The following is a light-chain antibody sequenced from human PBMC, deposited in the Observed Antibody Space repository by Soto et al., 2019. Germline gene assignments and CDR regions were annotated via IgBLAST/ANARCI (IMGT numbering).Light chain of an antibody. Sequence: QSVLTQPPSVSAAPGQKVTISCSGSSSNIGGNSVSWYQQLPGTAPKLLIYDDNKRPSGIPDRFSGSKSGTSATLGITGLQTGDEADYYCGSWDSSLSAYVFGTGTKGTVL. CDR3: GSWDSSLSAYV. V-gene: IGLV1-51*01. CDR1: SSNIGGNS. J-gene: IGLJ1*01. CDR2: DDN.